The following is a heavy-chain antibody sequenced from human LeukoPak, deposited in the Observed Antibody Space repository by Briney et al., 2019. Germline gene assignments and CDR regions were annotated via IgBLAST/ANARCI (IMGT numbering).Heavy chain of an antibody. CDR1: GFTVSSNY. J-gene: IGHJ4*02. V-gene: IGHV3-66*01. CDR3: ARDLLEWYFDY. CDR2: IYSGGGT. D-gene: IGHD3-3*01. Sequence: GGSLRLSCAASGFTVSSNYMSWVRQAPGEGLEWVSAIYSGGGTYYADSVKGRFTISRDNSKNTLYLQMNSLRAEDTAVYYCARDLLEWYFDYWGQGTLVTVSS.